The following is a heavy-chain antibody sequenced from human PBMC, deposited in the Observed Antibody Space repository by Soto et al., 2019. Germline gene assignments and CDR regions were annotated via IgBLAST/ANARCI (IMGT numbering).Heavy chain of an antibody. V-gene: IGHV4-59*01. J-gene: IGHJ3*02. CDR3: ARRYCSGGSCYDAFDI. CDR2: IYYSGST. D-gene: IGHD2-15*01. CDR1: GGSISSYY. Sequence: SETLSLTCTVSGGSISSYYWSWIRQPPGKGLEWIGYIYYSGSTNYNPSLKSRVTISVDTSKNQFSLKLSSVTAADTAVYYCARRYCSGGSCYDAFDIWGQGTMVTVSS.